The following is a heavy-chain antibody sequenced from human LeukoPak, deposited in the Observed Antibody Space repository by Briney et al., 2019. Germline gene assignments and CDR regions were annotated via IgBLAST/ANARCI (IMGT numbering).Heavy chain of an antibody. CDR2: IYYSGST. J-gene: IGHJ4*02. CDR3: ARERGMAGV. D-gene: IGHD6-19*01. Sequence: PSETLSLTCTVSGGSISSSSYYWGWIRQPPGKGLEWIGSIYYSGSTYYNPSLKSRVTISVDTSKNQFSLKLSSVTAADTAVYYCARERGMAGVWGQGTLVTVSS. V-gene: IGHV4-39*02. CDR1: GGSISSSSYY.